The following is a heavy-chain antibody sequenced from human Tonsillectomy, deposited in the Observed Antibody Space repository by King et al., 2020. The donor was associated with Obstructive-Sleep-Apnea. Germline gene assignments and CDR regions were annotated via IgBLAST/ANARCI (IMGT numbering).Heavy chain of an antibody. V-gene: IGHV3-9*01. CDR1: GFIFDDFG. J-gene: IGHJ3*02. CDR2: ITWNSGSI. Sequence: VQLVESGGGLVQPGRSLRLSCAASGFIFDDFGMHWVRQAPGKGLEWVSGITWNSGSIGYADPVKGRFTISRDNGKNSLYLQMNSLRAEDTALYYCAKDRVSGYRSGAFDIWGQGTMVTVSS. CDR3: AKDRVSGYRSGAFDI. D-gene: IGHD3-16*02.